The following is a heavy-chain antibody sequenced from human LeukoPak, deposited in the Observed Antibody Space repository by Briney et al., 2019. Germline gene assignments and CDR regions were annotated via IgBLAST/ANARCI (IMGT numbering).Heavy chain of an antibody. J-gene: IGHJ4*02. V-gene: IGHV3-7*05. CDR1: AFTFSSYW. CDR2: IKQDGGQK. CDR3: ARLGPRQVYES. Sequence: GGSLRLSCAASAFTFSSYWMSWVRQAPGKGLQWVANIKQDGGQKYYVDSVKGRFTISRDNAKNSLYLQMNSLRSEDTAVYYCARLGPRQVYESWGPGTLVTLSS. D-gene: IGHD1-14*01.